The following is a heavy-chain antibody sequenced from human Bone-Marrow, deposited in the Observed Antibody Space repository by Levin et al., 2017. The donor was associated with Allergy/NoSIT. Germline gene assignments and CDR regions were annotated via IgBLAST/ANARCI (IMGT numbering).Heavy chain of an antibody. Sequence: PGGSLRLSCTASGFTFSTSAMNWVRQAPGKGLEWVSSIPSSSNYIFYADSVKGRFIISRDNAKNSLFLQMDSLKVEDTAVYYCARGGGSLNYWGQGTLVAVSS. CDR1: GFTFSTSA. CDR2: IPSSSNYI. V-gene: IGHV3-21*01. J-gene: IGHJ4*02. D-gene: IGHD3-16*01. CDR3: ARGGGSLNY.